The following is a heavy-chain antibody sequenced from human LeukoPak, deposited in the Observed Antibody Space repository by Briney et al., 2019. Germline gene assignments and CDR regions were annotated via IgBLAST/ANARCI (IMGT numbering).Heavy chain of an antibody. V-gene: IGHV4-30-4*01. J-gene: IGHJ4*02. Sequence: SETLSLTCTVSGGSISSGDYYWSWIRQPPGTGLEWIVYIYYSGSTYYNPSLKSRVTISVDTFKNQFSLKLSSVTAADTAVYYCARESDSSGWYGKYFDYWGQGTLVTVSS. D-gene: IGHD6-19*01. CDR2: IYYSGST. CDR3: ARESDSSGWYGKYFDY. CDR1: GGSISSGDYY.